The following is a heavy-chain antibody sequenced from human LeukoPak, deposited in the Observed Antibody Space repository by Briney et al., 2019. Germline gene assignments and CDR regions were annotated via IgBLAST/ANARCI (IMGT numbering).Heavy chain of an antibody. V-gene: IGHV1-46*01. CDR3: ARDQEGFDY. CDR2: IYPRDGST. Sequence: VASVKVSCKASGYTFTNNYLHWVRQAPGQGLEWMGVIYPRDGSTSYAQNFQGRVTVTRDTSTTTVHMELRGLRSEDTAVYYCARDQEGFDYWGQGTVVTVSS. CDR1: GYTFTNNY. J-gene: IGHJ4*02.